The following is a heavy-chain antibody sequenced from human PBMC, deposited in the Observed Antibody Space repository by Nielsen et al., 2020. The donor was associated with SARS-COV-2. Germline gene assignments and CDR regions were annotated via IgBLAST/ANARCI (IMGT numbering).Heavy chain of an antibody. Sequence: ASVKVSCKASGYTFTDYYIHWVRQAPGQGREWMGRINPYNGGTNYAQKFQGTVTMTRDASISTVYMELTSDDTAVYYCARARATIFGLIISYGMDVWGQGTTVAVSS. V-gene: IGHV1-2*06. J-gene: IGHJ6*02. CDR3: ARARATIFGLIISYGMDV. D-gene: IGHD3/OR15-3a*01. CDR2: INPYNGGT. CDR1: GYTFTDYY.